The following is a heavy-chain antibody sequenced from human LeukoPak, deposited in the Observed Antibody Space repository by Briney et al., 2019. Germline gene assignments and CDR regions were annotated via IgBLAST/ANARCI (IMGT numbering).Heavy chain of an antibody. J-gene: IGHJ6*03. D-gene: IGHD6-19*01. CDR2: IYTSGST. CDR3: ARSSLIAVAGTVYVDV. Sequence: SQTLSLTCTVSGGSISSGIYYWSWIQQPAGKGLEWIGRIYTSGSTNYNPSLKSRVTISVDTSKNQFSLKLSSVTAADTAVYYCARSSLIAVAGTVYVDVWGKGTTVTVSS. V-gene: IGHV4-61*02. CDR1: GGSISSGIYY.